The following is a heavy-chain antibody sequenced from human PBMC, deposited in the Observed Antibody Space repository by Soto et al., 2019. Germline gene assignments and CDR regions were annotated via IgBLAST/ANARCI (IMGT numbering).Heavy chain of an antibody. D-gene: IGHD3-10*01. CDR1: GFTFSSYV. CDR3: ARGRDYGSGEDY. J-gene: IGHJ4*02. CDR2: ISSSGSTI. V-gene: IGHV3-48*03. Sequence: EVQLVESGGGLVQPGGSLRLSCAASGFTFSSYVMNWVRQAPGKGLEWVSYISSSGSTIYYADSVKGRFTISRDNAKNSLYLQMNSLRAEDTAVYYCARGRDYGSGEDYWGQGTLVTVSS.